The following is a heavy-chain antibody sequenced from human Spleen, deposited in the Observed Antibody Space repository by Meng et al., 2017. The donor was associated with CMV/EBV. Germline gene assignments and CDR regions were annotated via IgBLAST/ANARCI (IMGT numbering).Heavy chain of an antibody. CDR3: ARGHSSSSNWFDP. V-gene: IGHV4-39*01. J-gene: IGHJ5*02. Sequence: WVRQAPGKGLEWIGNIFYSGSTSYNPSLKSRVTISVDTSKSQLSLKLSSVTAADTAVYYCARGHSSSSNWFDPWGQGTLVTVSS. CDR2: IFYSGST. D-gene: IGHD6-6*01.